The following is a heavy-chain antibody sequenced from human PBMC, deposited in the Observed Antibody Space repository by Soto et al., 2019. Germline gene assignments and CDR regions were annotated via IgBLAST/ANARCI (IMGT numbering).Heavy chain of an antibody. CDR1: GVTFSSYA. CDR3: AKVLRGKWLLLRYFDY. V-gene: IGHV3-23*01. J-gene: IGHJ4*02. Sequence: GGSLRLSCAASGVTFSSYAMSWVRQAPGKGLEWVSAISGSGGSTYYADSVKGRFTISRDNSKNTLYLQMNSLRAEDTAVYYCAKVLRGKWLLLRYFDYWGQGTLVTVSS. D-gene: IGHD3-22*01. CDR2: ISGSGGST.